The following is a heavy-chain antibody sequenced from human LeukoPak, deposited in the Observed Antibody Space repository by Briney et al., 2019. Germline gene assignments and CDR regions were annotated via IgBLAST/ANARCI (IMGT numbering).Heavy chain of an antibody. J-gene: IGHJ3*02. CDR2: IYHSGST. CDR3: AGIDI. CDR1: GYSISSGYY. V-gene: IGHV4-38-2*02. Sequence: SETLSLTCTVSGYSISSGYYWGWIRQPPGKGLEWTGSIYHSGSTYYNPSLKSRVTISVDTSKNQFSLKLSSVTAADTAVYYCAGIDIWGQGTMVTVSS.